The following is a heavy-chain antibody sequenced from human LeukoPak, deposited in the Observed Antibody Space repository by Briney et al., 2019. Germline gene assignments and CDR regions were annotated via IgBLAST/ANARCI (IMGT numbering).Heavy chain of an antibody. J-gene: IGHJ4*02. CDR2: IYSGGST. D-gene: IGHD6-13*01. Sequence: GGSLRLSCAASGFTFDDYGMSWVRQAPGKGLEWVSVIYSGGSTYYADSVKGRFTISRDNSKNTLYLQMNSLRAEDTAVYYCARDAPAAAGTGVIGYWGQGTLVTVSS. CDR1: GFTFDDYG. V-gene: IGHV3-53*01. CDR3: ARDAPAAAGTGVIGY.